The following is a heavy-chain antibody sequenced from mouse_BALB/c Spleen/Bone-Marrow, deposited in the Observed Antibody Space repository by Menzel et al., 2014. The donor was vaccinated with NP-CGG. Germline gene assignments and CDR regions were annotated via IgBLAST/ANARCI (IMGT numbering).Heavy chain of an antibody. CDR1: GFTFSDYY. CDR2: ISNGGGST. D-gene: IGHD2-4*01. CDR3: ARPTIYYDYDGYAMDY. Sequence: VQLKQSGGGLERPGGSLKLSCATSGFTFSDYYMYWVRQTPEKRLEWVAYISNGGGSTYYPDTVKGRFTISRDNAKNTLYLQMSRLKSEDTAMYYCARPTIYYDYDGYAMDYWGQGTSVTVSS. J-gene: IGHJ4*01. V-gene: IGHV5-12*02.